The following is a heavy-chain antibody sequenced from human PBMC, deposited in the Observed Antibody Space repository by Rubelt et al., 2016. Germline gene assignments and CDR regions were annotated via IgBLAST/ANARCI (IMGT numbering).Heavy chain of an antibody. CDR3: ARDPSNTSGFHAYFDY. CDR2: IIPIFGTA. Sequence: QVQLVQSGAEVKKPGASVKVSCKASGYTFTSYGISWVRQAPGQGLEWMGGIIPIFGTATYAQKFQGRVTIIADESTSTAYMELRSLRSDGTAVYSCARDPSNTSGFHAYFDYWGQGTLVTVSS. V-gene: IGHV1-69*13. D-gene: IGHD3-22*01. J-gene: IGHJ4*02. CDR1: GYTFTSYG.